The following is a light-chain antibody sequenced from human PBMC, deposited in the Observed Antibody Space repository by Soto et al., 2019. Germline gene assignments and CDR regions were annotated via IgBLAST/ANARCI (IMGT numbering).Light chain of an antibody. CDR2: AAS. Sequence: DIPMTQSPSSLSASVGDRVTISCRASQGISNHLAWYQQKPGKVPKLLIYAASTLQSRVPSRFSGSGSGTDFTLTISSLQPDDVATYYCQEYHSAPDTFGGGTKVEIK. CDR1: QGISNH. V-gene: IGKV1-27*01. CDR3: QEYHSAPDT. J-gene: IGKJ4*01.